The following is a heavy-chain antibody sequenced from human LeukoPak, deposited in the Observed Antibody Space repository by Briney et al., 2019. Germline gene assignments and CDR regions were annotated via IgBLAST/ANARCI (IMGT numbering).Heavy chain of an antibody. CDR1: GGFISSYY. CDR3: ARAHGVVDPFSPFDI. V-gene: IGHV4-59*01. D-gene: IGHD3-22*01. J-gene: IGHJ3*02. CDR2: IYYSGRT. Sequence: SETLSLTCNVSGGFISSYYWNWIRQPPGKGLEWIGYIYYSGRTNYNPSLKSRVNISVDTSKNQFSLKLSSVTAADTAVYYCARAHGVVDPFSPFDIWGQGTKVTVSS.